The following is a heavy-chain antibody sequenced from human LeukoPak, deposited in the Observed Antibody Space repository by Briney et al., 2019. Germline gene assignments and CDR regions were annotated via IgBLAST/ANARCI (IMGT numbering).Heavy chain of an antibody. J-gene: IGHJ4*02. Sequence: ASVKVSCKASGYTFTDYYMHWVRQAPGQGLEWMGWTNPNSGDTDYAQKFQGRITMTRDTSISTVFMQLSSLKSDDTAIYYCTRGRRLDHGPTAPSEYWGQGTLVTVSS. D-gene: IGHD4-17*01. CDR3: TRGRRLDHGPTAPSEY. V-gene: IGHV1-2*02. CDR2: TNPNSGDT. CDR1: GYTFTDYY.